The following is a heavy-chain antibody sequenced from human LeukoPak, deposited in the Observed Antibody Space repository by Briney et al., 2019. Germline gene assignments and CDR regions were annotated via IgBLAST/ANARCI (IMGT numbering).Heavy chain of an antibody. D-gene: IGHD5-12*01. Sequence: GGSLRLSCAASGFTFSSYAMSWVRQAPGKGLEWVSAISGSGGSTYYADSVKGRFTISRDNSKNTLYLQMNSLRAEDTAVYYCARDRTRGYSGYDIWGQGTLVTVSS. CDR2: ISGSGGST. CDR3: ARDRTRGYSGYDI. J-gene: IGHJ4*02. CDR1: GFTFSSYA. V-gene: IGHV3-23*01.